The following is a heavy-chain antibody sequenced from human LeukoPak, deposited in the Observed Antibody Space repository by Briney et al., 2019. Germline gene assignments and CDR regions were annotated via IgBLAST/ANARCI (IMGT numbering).Heavy chain of an antibody. CDR3: AKDQPSYDSSGYYYPVGYYYGMDV. D-gene: IGHD3-22*01. J-gene: IGHJ6*02. CDR2: ISGSGGST. V-gene: IGHV3-23*01. Sequence: GGSLRLSCAASGFTFSSYAMSWVRQAPGKGLEWVSAISGSGGSTYYADSVKGRFTISRDNSKNTLYLQMNSLRAEDTAVYYCAKDQPSYDSSGYYYPVGYYYGMDVWGQGTTVTVSS. CDR1: GFTFSSYA.